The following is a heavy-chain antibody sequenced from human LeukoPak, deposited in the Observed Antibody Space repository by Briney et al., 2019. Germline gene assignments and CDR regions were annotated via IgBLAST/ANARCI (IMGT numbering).Heavy chain of an antibody. J-gene: IGHJ4*02. CDR3: ARAEFGGLLDNY. CDR2: INPNSGGT. CDR1: GYTFTGNY. V-gene: IGHV1-2*02. D-gene: IGHD2-15*01. Sequence: ASVEVSCKASGYTFTGNYLHWVRQAPGQGLEWMGWINPNSGGTNYAQKFQGRVTMTRDTSISTAYMELNRLISDDTAVYYCARAEFGGLLDNYWGQGTLVTVSS.